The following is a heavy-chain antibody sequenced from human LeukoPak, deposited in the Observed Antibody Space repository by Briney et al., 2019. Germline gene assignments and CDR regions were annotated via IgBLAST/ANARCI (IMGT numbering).Heavy chain of an antibody. CDR3: ARDPLSGGYPFDY. J-gene: IGHJ4*02. CDR1: GGSISSSSYY. CDR2: IDYSGST. D-gene: IGHD5-12*01. Sequence: PSETLSLTCTVSGGSISSSSYYGGWIRQPPGKGREWIGYIDYSGSTYYNPSRKSRVTISVDTSKNQFSLKLSSVTAADTAVYYCARDPLSGGYPFDYWGQGTLVTVSS. V-gene: IGHV4-31*03.